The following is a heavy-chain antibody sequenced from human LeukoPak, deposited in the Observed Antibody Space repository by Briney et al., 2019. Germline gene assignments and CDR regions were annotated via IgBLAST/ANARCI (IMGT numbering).Heavy chain of an antibody. D-gene: IGHD2-2*02. CDR2: INPNSGGT. V-gene: IGHV1-2*02. CDR3: ARFVDIVVVPAAIPSYWYFDL. CDR1: GYTFTGYY. J-gene: IGHJ2*01. Sequence: ASVKVSCKASGYTFTGYYMHWVRQAPGQGLEWMGWINPNSGGTNYAQKFQGRVTMIRDTPISTAYMELSRLRSDDTAVYYCARFVDIVVVPAAIPSYWYFDLWGRGTLVTVSS.